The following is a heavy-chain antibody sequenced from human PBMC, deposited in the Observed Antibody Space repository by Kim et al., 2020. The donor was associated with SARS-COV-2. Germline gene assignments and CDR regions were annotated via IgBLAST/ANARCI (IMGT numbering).Heavy chain of an antibody. J-gene: IGHJ5*02. V-gene: IGHV4-59*01. D-gene: IGHD3-10*01. CDR3: ARANFYYGRSWFDP. Sequence: NPSLKSRVTISVGTSKNQFSLKLSSVTAADTAVYYCARANFYYGRSWFDPWGQGTLVTVSS.